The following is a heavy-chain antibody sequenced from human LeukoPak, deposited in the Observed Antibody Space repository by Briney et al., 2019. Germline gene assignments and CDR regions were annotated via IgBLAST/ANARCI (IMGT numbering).Heavy chain of an antibody. CDR1: GGTFNSYA. Sequence: GASVKVSCKASGGTFNSYAISWVRQAPGQGLEWMGGIIPIFDTINYAQKFQGRVTITADESTSTAYMELSSLRSEDTAVYYCARDGAVVVHGGYFQHWGQGTLVTVSS. V-gene: IGHV1-69*13. D-gene: IGHD2-2*01. J-gene: IGHJ1*01. CDR2: IIPIFDTI. CDR3: ARDGAVVVHGGYFQH.